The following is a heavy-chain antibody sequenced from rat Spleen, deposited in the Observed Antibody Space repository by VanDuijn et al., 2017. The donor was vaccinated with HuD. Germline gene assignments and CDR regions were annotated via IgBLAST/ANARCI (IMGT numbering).Heavy chain of an antibody. J-gene: IGHJ2*01. D-gene: IGHD1-11*01. Sequence: EVKLVESGGGLVQPGRPLKLSCAASGFNFNDYWMGWVRQAPGKGLEWIGEINKDSTEKNYSPSLKEKFTISRDNAQNTLYLQMNKLGSEDTAIYYCGRAATEGLDYWGQGVMVTVSS. CDR2: INKDSTEK. V-gene: IGHV4-2*01. CDR3: GRAATEGLDY. CDR1: GFNFNDYW.